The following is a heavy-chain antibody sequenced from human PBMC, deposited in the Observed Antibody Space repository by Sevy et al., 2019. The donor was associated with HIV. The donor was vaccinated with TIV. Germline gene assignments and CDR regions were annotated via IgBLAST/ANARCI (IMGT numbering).Heavy chain of an antibody. CDR3: ARTAQFGVVDY. CDR2: IYNSGSP. J-gene: IGHJ4*02. D-gene: IGHD3-3*01. Sequence: SETLSLTCTVSGGSISGYYWSWIRQPAGKGLEWIGRIYNSGSPNYHPSLKSRVTMSVDTSKNQFSLKLSSVTAADTAVYYCARTAQFGVVDYWGQGTLVTVSS. V-gene: IGHV4-4*07. CDR1: GGSISGYY.